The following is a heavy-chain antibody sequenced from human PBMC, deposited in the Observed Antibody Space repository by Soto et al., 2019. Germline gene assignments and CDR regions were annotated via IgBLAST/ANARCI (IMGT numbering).Heavy chain of an antibody. V-gene: IGHV4-59*07. Sequence: QVQLQESGPGLVKPSDTLSLTCTVSGGSISGYYWSWIRQSPGKGLEYIGYIYYRGSTNYNPSPKSRVTMSVDTSRNQFSLKVNSVTAADTAVYYCARQQLLPFYYALDVWGQGTTVTVSS. CDR2: IYYRGST. CDR3: ARQQLLPFYYALDV. J-gene: IGHJ6*02. CDR1: GGSISGYY. D-gene: IGHD6-13*01.